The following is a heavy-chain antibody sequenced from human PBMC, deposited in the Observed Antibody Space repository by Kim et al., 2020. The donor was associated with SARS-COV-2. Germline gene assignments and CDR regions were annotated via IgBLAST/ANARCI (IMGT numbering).Heavy chain of an antibody. CDR2: IYSGGST. D-gene: IGHD3-10*01. V-gene: IGHV3-53*01. CDR3: ARDSASGPTLGFQH. Sequence: GGSLRLSCAASGFTVSSNYMSWVRQAPGKGLEWVSVIYSGGSTYYADSVKGRFTISRDNSKNTLYLQMNSLRAEDTAVYYCARDSASGPTLGFQHWGQGTLVTVSS. CDR1: GFTVSSNY. J-gene: IGHJ1*01.